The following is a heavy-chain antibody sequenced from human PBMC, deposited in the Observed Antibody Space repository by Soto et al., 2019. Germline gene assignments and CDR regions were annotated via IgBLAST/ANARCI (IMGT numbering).Heavy chain of an antibody. CDR3: ARAHGYYYDSSGSNAFQH. CDR1: GGTFSSYA. Sequence: GASVKVSCKASGGTFSSYAISWVRQAPGQGLEWMGGIIPIFGTANYAQKFQGRVTITADESTSTAYMELSSLRSEDTAVYYCARAHGYYYDSSGSNAFQHWGQGTLVTVSS. CDR2: IIPIFGTA. J-gene: IGHJ1*01. V-gene: IGHV1-69*13. D-gene: IGHD3-22*01.